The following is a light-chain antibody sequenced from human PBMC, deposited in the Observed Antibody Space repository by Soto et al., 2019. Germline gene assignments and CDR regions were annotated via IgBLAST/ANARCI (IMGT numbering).Light chain of an antibody. CDR2: AAS. Sequence: DIQMTQSPSSVSASVGDRVTITCRASQGISRWLAWYQQKPGKAPNLLISAASSLQSGVPSRFSGCGSWTDFTLTISGLQPEDFATYYGQHTSSFPLYTFGQGTKVQVK. J-gene: IGKJ2*01. CDR1: QGISRW. V-gene: IGKV1-12*01. CDR3: QHTSSFPLYT.